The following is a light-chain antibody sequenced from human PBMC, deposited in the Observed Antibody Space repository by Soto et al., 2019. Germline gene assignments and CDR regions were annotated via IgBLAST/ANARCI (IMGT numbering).Light chain of an antibody. V-gene: IGLV1-47*01. Sequence: QSVLTQPPSASGTPGQRVTISCSGSSSNIGSNYVYWYQQLPGTAPKLLIYRNNQRPSGVPDRFSGSKSGTSASLAISGLRSEAEDDDYCAAWDDILSVWVFVGGTKLTVL. J-gene: IGLJ3*02. CDR1: SSNIGSNY. CDR2: RNN. CDR3: AAWDDILSVWV.